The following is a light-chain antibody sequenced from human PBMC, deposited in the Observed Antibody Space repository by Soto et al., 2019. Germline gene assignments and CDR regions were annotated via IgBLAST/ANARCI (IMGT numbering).Light chain of an antibody. V-gene: IGKV3-11*01. CDR2: DAS. CDR1: QSVSNF. Sequence: EIVLTQSTGTLSLSPGERATLTCRSSQSVSNFLAWYQHKPGQAPRLLIYDASIRAAGVPARFSGSGSGTDFSLTISSLEPEDFAIYYCQQRSIWPPWTFGQGTKVDIK. J-gene: IGKJ1*01. CDR3: QQRSIWPPWT.